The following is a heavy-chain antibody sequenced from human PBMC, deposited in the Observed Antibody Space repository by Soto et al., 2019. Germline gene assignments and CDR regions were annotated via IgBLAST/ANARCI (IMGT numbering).Heavy chain of an antibody. CDR1: GYTFTSYA. CDR3: AREEWELLEYNWFDP. CDR2: INAGNGNT. V-gene: IGHV1-3*01. Sequence: ASVKVSCKASGYTFTSYAMHWVRQAPGQRLEWMGWINAGNGNTNYAQKLQGRVTMTTDTSTSTAYMELRSLRSDDTAVYYCAREEWELLEYNWFDPWGQGTLVTVSS. D-gene: IGHD1-26*01. J-gene: IGHJ5*02.